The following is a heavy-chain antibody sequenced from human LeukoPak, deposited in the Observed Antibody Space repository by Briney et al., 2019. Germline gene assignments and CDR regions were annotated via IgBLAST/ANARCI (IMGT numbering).Heavy chain of an antibody. D-gene: IGHD3-22*01. CDR1: GFTFSSYA. V-gene: IGHV3-30-3*01. CDR2: ISYDGSNK. J-gene: IGHJ4*02. Sequence: GGSLRPSCAASGFTFSSYAMHWVRQAPGKGLEWVAVISYDGSNKYYADSVKGRFTISRDNSKNTLYLQMNSLRAEDTAVYYCAKEPYDSSGYPIDYWGQGTLVTVSS. CDR3: AKEPYDSSGYPIDY.